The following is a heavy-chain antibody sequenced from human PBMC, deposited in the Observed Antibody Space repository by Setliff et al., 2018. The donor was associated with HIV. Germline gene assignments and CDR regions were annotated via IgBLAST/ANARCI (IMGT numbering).Heavy chain of an antibody. V-gene: IGHV4-38-2*01. D-gene: IGHD3-10*01. CDR1: GYSISSGYY. CDR3: ARHQEDHYYGSGSYYKPFDY. Sequence: ETLSLTCAVSGYSISSGYYWGWIRQPPGKGLEWIGSMYHSGSTYYNPSLKSRVTISVDTSKNQFSLKLSSVTAADTAVYYCARHQEDHYYGSGSYYKPFDYWGQGTLVTVSS. CDR2: MYHSGST. J-gene: IGHJ4*02.